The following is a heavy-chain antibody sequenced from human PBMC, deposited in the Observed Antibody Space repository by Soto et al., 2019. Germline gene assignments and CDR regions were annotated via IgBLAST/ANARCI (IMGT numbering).Heavy chain of an antibody. J-gene: IGHJ5*02. CDR1: GVSLTGYH. CDR2: VYYSGSV. Sequence: ETLSLTCNVSGVSLTGYHWNWIRQPPGKTLEWIGFVYYSGSVSYNPSLKGRASISVDRSKNQFSLRLTPVTAADTAVYYCARRLNLGSFDHWGQGTLVTVSS. V-gene: IGHV4-59*01. CDR3: ARRLNLGSFDH. D-gene: IGHD3-10*01.